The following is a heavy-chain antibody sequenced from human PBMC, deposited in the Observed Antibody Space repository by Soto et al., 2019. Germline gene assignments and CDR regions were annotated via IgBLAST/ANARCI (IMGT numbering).Heavy chain of an antibody. D-gene: IGHD3-22*01. Sequence: QVQLQESGPGLLKTSQTLSLTCTVSGGSISSGDYYWSWIRQSPGKGLAWIGYIIYRARTNYNPSLRRRVATSVDTSKNLFSLRLTSVTAAATAVYYCARDYRPTYSYASIGYFPPPYFDSWGQGALVTVSS. CDR3: ARDYRPTYSYASIGYFPPPYFDS. CDR1: GGSISSGDYY. J-gene: IGHJ4*02. V-gene: IGHV4-30-4*01. CDR2: IIYRART.